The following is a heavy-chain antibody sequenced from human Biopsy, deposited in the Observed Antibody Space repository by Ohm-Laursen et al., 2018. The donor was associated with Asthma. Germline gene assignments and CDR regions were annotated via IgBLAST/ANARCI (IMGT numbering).Heavy chain of an antibody. Sequence: SVKVSCKASGYTFNSAGITWVRQAPGQGLEWMGWISVYNGNAKVAQKLQDRVTMITDTSTSTAYMELRSLRSDDTAVYFCARAVDYSHYYGIDVWGQGTTVTVS. J-gene: IGHJ6*02. D-gene: IGHD3-10*01. V-gene: IGHV1-18*01. CDR3: ARAVDYSHYYGIDV. CDR1: GYTFNSAG. CDR2: ISVYNGNA.